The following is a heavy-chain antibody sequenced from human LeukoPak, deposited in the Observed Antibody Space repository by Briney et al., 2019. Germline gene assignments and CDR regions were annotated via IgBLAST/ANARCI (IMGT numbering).Heavy chain of an antibody. CDR1: GFTFSSYE. Sequence: PGGSLRLSCAASGFTFSSYEMNWVRQAPGKGLEWVSYTSSSGSTIYYADSVKGRFTVSRDNANNSVFLQMNNLRAEDSAIYYCARGARWAYYFDYWGQGSLVTVSS. CDR2: TSSSGSTI. D-gene: IGHD4-23*01. V-gene: IGHV3-48*03. J-gene: IGHJ4*02. CDR3: ARGARWAYYFDY.